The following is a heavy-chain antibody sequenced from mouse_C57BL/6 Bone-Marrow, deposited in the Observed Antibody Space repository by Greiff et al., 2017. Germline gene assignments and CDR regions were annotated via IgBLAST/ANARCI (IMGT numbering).Heavy chain of an antibody. CDR1: GYTFTDYA. J-gene: IGHJ3*01. Sequence: QVQLQQSGPELVRPGVSVTISCKGSGYTFTDYAMHWVKQSHAKSLEWIGVINPYNGGTSYNQKFKGKATLTVDKSSSTAYMELNSLTTGDSAVYYCAREEGCHFAYWGQGTLVTVTA. CDR3: AREEGCHFAY. V-gene: IGHV1-67*01. D-gene: IGHD6-1*01. CDR2: INPYNGGT.